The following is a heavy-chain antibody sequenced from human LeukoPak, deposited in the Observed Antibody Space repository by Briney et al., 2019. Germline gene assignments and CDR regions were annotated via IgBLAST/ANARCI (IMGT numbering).Heavy chain of an antibody. CDR2: ISGGGDFT. V-gene: IGHV3-23*01. CDR3: AKSSYGSGTYPYWFDY. J-gene: IGHJ4*02. CDR1: GLTFSTYA. Sequence: GGSLRLSCAASGLTFSTYAMSWVRQAPGKGLQWVSGISGGGDFTYYADSVKGRFTISRDNSKNTLNLQMNSLRAEDTAPYYCAKSSYGSGTYPYWFDYWGQGTLVTVSS. D-gene: IGHD3-10*01.